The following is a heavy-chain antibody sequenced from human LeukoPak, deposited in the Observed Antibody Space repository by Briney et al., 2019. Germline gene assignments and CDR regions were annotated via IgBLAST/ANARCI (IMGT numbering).Heavy chain of an antibody. CDR1: GGSISSSSYY. J-gene: IGHJ4*02. D-gene: IGHD6-13*01. Sequence: ASETLSLTCTVSGGSISSSSYYWGWIRQPPGKGLEWIGSIYYSGSTYYNPSLKSRVTISVDTSKNQFSLKLSSVTAADTAVYYCARAGIAAAGTGIDYWGQGTLVTVSS. CDR2: IYYSGST. V-gene: IGHV4-39*07. CDR3: ARAGIAAAGTGIDY.